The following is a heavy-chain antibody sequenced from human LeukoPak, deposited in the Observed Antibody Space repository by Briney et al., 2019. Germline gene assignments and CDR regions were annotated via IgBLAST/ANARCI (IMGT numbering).Heavy chain of an antibody. V-gene: IGHV1-2*02. Sequence: ASVKVSCKASGYTFTGYYMHWVRQAPGQGLEWMGWINPNSGGTNYAQKFQGRVTMTRDTSISTAYMELSRLRSDDTAVYYCVRGASGWYRWFDPWGQGTLVTVSS. CDR3: VRGASGWYRWFDP. CDR1: GYTFTGYY. D-gene: IGHD6-19*01. J-gene: IGHJ5*02. CDR2: INPNSGGT.